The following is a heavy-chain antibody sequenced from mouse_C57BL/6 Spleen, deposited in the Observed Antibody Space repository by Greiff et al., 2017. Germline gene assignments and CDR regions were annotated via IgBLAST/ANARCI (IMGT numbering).Heavy chain of an antibody. J-gene: IGHJ4*01. CDR2: IYPGSGNT. Sequence: LVESGPELVKPGASVKISCKASGYTFTDYYINWVKQRPGQGLEWIGWIYPGSGNTKYNEKFKGKATLTVDTSSSTAYMQLSSLTSEDSAVYFCARNRYGSSFTFYAMDDWGQGTSVTVAS. V-gene: IGHV1-84*01. D-gene: IGHD1-1*01. CDR1: GYTFTDYY. CDR3: ARNRYGSSFTFYAMDD.